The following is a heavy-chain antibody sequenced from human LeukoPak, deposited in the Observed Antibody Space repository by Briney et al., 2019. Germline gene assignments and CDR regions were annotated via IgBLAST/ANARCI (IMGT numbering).Heavy chain of an antibody. CDR3: ARREAAVAAPYDY. Sequence: ASVKVSCKASGYTFTGYYMHWVRQAPGQGLEWMGWINPNSGGTNYAQKFQGRVTMTRDTSISTAYMELSRLRSDDTAVYYCARREAAVAAPYDYWGQGTLVTVSS. CDR1: GYTFTGYY. V-gene: IGHV1-2*02. CDR2: INPNSGGT. D-gene: IGHD6-19*01. J-gene: IGHJ4*02.